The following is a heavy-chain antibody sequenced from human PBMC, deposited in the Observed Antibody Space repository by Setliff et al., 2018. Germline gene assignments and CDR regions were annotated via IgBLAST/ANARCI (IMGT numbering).Heavy chain of an antibody. CDR3: ARDNTMVGATDY. D-gene: IGHD1-26*01. V-gene: IGHV4-34*01. Sequence: PSETLSLTCTVYGGSFSDYYWGWIRQPPGKGLEWIGEINHSGSTNYNSSLTSRVTISVDMSKNQFSLRLRSVTAADTAVYFCARDNTMVGATDYWGLGTLVTVSS. J-gene: IGHJ4*02. CDR1: GGSFSDYY. CDR2: INHSGST.